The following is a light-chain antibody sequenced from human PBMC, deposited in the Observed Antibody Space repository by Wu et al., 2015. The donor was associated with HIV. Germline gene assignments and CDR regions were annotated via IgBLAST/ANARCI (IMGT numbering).Light chain of an antibody. CDR2: DAS. V-gene: IGKV1-8*01. CDR3: QQYYSYPLA. CDR1: HSIDTY. J-gene: IGKJ2*01. Sequence: AIRMTQSPSSLSASTGDRVTITCRASHSIDTYLAWYQQKPGKAPKLLIFDASTLQSGVPSRFSGRGSGTDFTLIISRLQSEDSATYYCQQYYSYPLAFGQGTNLQIK.